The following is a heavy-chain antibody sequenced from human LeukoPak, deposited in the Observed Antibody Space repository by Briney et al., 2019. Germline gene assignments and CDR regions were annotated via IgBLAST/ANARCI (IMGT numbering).Heavy chain of an antibody. Sequence: PGGSLRLSCAASGFTFTTYEMNWVRQAPGKGLEWVSYISDGGSTIYYAASVKGRFTISRDNTKNSLYLQMNSLRAEDTAVYYCARGGCGGNCDDYWGQGTLVTVSS. V-gene: IGHV3-48*03. J-gene: IGHJ4*02. D-gene: IGHD2-21*02. CDR2: ISDGGSTI. CDR1: GFTFTTYE. CDR3: ARGGCGGNCDDY.